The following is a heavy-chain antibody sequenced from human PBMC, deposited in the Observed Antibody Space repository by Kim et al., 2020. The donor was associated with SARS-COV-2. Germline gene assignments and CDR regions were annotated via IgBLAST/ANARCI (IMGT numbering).Heavy chain of an antibody. D-gene: IGHD4-17*01. Sequence: EQKFQGRVTMTRDTSTSTVYMELSSLRSEDTAVYYCARDKRIGLRYAFDIWGQGTMVTVSS. V-gene: IGHV1-46*01. J-gene: IGHJ3*02. CDR3: ARDKRIGLRYAFDI.